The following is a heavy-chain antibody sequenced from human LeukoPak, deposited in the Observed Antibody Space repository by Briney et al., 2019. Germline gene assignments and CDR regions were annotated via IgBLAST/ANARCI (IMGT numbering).Heavy chain of an antibody. CDR2: IYYSVTT. CDR3: ARDGKRALMISPRGARPYYFDY. J-gene: IGHJ4*02. V-gene: IGHV4-39*07. CDR1: GGSIGSSTFS. Sequence: PSETLSLTCTVSGGSIGSSTFSWGWIRQPPGKGLEWIGSIYYSVTTCYNPSLKSRVTISVDASKNQFSLNLSSVTAADTAVYYCARDGKRALMISPRGARPYYFDYWGQGTLVSVSS. D-gene: IGHD3-10*01.